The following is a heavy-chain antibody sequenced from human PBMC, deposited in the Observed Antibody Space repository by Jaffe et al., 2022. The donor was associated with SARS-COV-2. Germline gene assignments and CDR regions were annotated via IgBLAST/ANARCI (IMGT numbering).Heavy chain of an antibody. D-gene: IGHD2-15*01. Sequence: QVQLVESGGGVVQPGRSLRLSCAASGFTFSSYAMHWVRQAPGKGLEWVAVISYDGSNKYYADSVKGRFTISRDNSKNTLYLQMNSLRAEDTAVYYCARGPYCSGGSCYGNYYGMDVWGQGTTVTVSS. CDR3: ARGPYCSGGSCYGNYYGMDV. J-gene: IGHJ6*02. CDR1: GFTFSSYA. V-gene: IGHV3-30-3*01. CDR2: ISYDGSNK.